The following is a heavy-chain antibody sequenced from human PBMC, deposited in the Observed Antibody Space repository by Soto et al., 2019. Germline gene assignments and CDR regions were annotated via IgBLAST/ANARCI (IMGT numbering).Heavy chain of an antibody. J-gene: IGHJ3*02. Sequence: SETLSLTCTVSGGSISSYYWSWIRQPPGKGLEWIGYIYYSGSTNYNPSLKSRVTISVDTSKNQFSLKLSSVTAADTAVYYCARATLNVEMAPRHDAFDIWGQGTMVTVSS. CDR3: ARATLNVEMAPRHDAFDI. D-gene: IGHD5-12*01. CDR1: GGSISSYY. V-gene: IGHV4-59*01. CDR2: IYYSGST.